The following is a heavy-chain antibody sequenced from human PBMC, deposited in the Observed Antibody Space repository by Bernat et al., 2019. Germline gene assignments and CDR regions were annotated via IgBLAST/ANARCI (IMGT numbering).Heavy chain of an antibody. CDR3: ARVGIGYSSGYLVSDDAFDI. CDR1: GFTFSSSG. V-gene: IGHV3-30*03. Sequence: QVQLVESGGGVVQPGRSLRLSCAASGFTFSSSGMHWVRQAPGKGLEWVAVISYDGSNKYYADSVKGRFTISRDNSKNTLYLQMNSLRAEDTAVYYCARVGIGYSSGYLVSDDAFDIWGQGTMVTVSS. D-gene: IGHD3-22*01. J-gene: IGHJ3*02. CDR2: ISYDGSNK.